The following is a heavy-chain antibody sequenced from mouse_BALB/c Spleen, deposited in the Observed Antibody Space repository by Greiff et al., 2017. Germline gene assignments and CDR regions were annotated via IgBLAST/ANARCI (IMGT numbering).Heavy chain of an antibody. J-gene: IGHJ4*01. CDR3: ARGDYYYAMDY. Sequence: EVQLQQSGPELVKPGASVKVSCKASGYSFTDYNMYWVKQSHGKSLEWIGYISCYNGATSYNQKFKGKATFTVDTSSSTAYMQFNSLTSEDSAVYYCARGDYYYAMDYWGQGTSVTVSS. CDR2: ISCYNGAT. CDR1: GYSFTDYN. V-gene: IGHV1S135*01. D-gene: IGHD3-3*01.